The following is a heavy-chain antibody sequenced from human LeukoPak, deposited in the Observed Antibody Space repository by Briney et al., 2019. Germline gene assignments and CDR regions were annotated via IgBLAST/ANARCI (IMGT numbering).Heavy chain of an antibody. Sequence: PSETLSLTCTVSGGSISSSNYFWGWIRQPPGKGLEWIGYIYYSGSTNYNPSLKSRVTISVDTSKNQFSLKLSSVTAADTAVYYCAKKKAAMVPDYMDVWGKGTTVTVSS. D-gene: IGHD5-18*01. V-gene: IGHV4-61*05. CDR2: IYYSGST. CDR1: GGSISSSNYF. J-gene: IGHJ6*03. CDR3: AKKKAAMVPDYMDV.